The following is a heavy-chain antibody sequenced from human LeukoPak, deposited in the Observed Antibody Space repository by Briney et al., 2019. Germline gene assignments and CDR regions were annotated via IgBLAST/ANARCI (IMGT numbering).Heavy chain of an antibody. V-gene: IGHV5-51*01. CDR2: IYPRDSDA. CDR1: GYSFTSYW. D-gene: IGHD3-10*01. Sequence: ESLKISCKGSGYSFTSYWIGWVRQMPGKGLEWMGIIYPRDSDAKYSPSFQGQVIISADKSIKTAYLQWSSLQTSDTAMYYCARLGPRNTILIGEFDYWGQGTLVTVSS. J-gene: IGHJ4*02. CDR3: ARLGPRNTILIGEFDY.